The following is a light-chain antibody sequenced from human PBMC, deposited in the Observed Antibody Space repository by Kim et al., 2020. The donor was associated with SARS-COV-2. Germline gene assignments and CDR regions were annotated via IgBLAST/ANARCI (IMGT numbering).Light chain of an antibody. CDR1: QSVSNN. CDR2: GAS. Sequence: EIVMTQSPATLSVSPGERATLSCRASQSVSNNLAWYQQKPGQAPRLLIYGASTRATGTPARFSGSGSGTEFTLTISSLQSEDFAVYYCQQYNDWPRTFGQGTKVDIK. V-gene: IGKV3-15*01. J-gene: IGKJ1*01. CDR3: QQYNDWPRT.